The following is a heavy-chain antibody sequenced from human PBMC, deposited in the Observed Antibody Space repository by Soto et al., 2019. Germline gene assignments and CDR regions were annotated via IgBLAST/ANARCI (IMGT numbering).Heavy chain of an antibody. CDR2: IFSNDEK. D-gene: IGHD5-18*01. Sequence: QVTLKESGPVLVKPTETLTLTCTVSGFSLSNARMGVSWIRQPPGKALEWLAHIFSNDEKSYSTSLKSRLTISKDTSKSQVVLTMTNMDPVDTATDYCARIGGGTGYSYGYWGQGTLVTVSS. V-gene: IGHV2-26*01. CDR1: GFSLSNARMG. CDR3: ARIGGGTGYSYGY. J-gene: IGHJ4*02.